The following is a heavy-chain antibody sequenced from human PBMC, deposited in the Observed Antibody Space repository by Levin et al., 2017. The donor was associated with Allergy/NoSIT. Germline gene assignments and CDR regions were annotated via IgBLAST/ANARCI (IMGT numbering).Heavy chain of an antibody. D-gene: IGHD3-3*01. J-gene: IGHJ6*02. CDR1: GFTFDDYA. CDR2: ISWNSGSI. Sequence: GGSLRLSCAASGFTFDDYAMHWVRQAPGKGLEWVSGISWNSGSIGYADSVKGRFTISRDNAKNSLYLQMNSLRAEDTALYYCAKDMGPPPPFWSGYYYYYYGMDVWGQGTTVTVSS. V-gene: IGHV3-9*01. CDR3: AKDMGPPPPFWSGYYYYYYGMDV.